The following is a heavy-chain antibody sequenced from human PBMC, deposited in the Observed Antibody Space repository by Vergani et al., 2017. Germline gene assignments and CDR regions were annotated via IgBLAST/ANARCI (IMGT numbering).Heavy chain of an antibody. CDR2: ISYDGSNK. CDR3: AKDRRLYGSGSYWFYYLDY. V-gene: IGHV3-30*18. J-gene: IGHJ4*02. D-gene: IGHD3-10*01. CDR1: GFTFSSYG. Sequence: QVQLVESGGGVVQPGRSLRLSCAASGFTFSSYGMHWVRQAPGKGLEWVAVISYDGSNKYYADSVKGRFTISRDNSKNTLYLQMNSLRAEDTAVYYCAKDRRLYGSGSYWFYYLDYWGQGTLVTVSS.